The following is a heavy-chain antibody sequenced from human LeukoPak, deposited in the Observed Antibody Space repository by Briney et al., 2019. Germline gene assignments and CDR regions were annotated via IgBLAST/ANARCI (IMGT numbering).Heavy chain of an antibody. CDR1: RFTFSSYG. CDR2: ICYDGSNK. V-gene: IGHV3-33*01. CDR3: ARPTGSRPFDY. Sequence: GGSLRLSCAASRFTFSSYGMHWVRQAPGKGLEWVAVICYDGSNKYSADSVKGRFTISRDNSKNTLYLQVNSLRAEDTAVYYCARPTGSRPFDYWGQGTLVTVSS. D-gene: IGHD1-26*01. J-gene: IGHJ4*02.